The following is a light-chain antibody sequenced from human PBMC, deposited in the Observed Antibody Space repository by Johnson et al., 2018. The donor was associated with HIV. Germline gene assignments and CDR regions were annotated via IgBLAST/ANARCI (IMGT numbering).Light chain of an antibody. CDR3: ATWDSSLSTYV. CDR1: SSNIGNNY. J-gene: IGLJ1*01. V-gene: IGLV1-51*01. CDR2: DNN. Sequence: QSVLTQPPSVSAAPGQKVTISCSGSSSNIGNNYVSWYQQLPGTAPRIVTYDNNKRPSGIPDRFSGSKSGTSATLGITGLQTGDEADYCCATWDSSLSTYVFGTGTKVTVL.